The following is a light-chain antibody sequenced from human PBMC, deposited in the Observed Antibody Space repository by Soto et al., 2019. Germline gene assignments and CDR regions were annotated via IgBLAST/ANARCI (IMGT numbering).Light chain of an antibody. CDR3: QQYNISPYT. Sequence: DIQMTQSPSTLSASVGDRVTITCRASQSVSTWLAWYQQKPGKSPKLLIYKTSTLDSGVPSRFSASGSGTEFTLTVSSLQPDDFATYYCQQYNISPYTFGQGTKLEIK. CDR1: QSVSTW. V-gene: IGKV1-5*03. CDR2: KTS. J-gene: IGKJ2*01.